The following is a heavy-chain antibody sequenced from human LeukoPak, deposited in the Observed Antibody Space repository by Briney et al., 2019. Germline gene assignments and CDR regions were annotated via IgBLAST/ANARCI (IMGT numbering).Heavy chain of an antibody. V-gene: IGHV3-23*01. CDR2: ISASGGYI. CDR3: AKDQYGEAFDI. CDR1: GFTFSSYA. D-gene: IGHD4-17*01. J-gene: IGHJ3*02. Sequence: GGSLRLSCAASGFTFSSYAMSWVRQAPGKGLEWVSGISASGGYIYYADSVKGRLTISRDNSKNTLYLQMNSLRAEDTAVYYCAKDQYGEAFDIWGPGTMVTVSS.